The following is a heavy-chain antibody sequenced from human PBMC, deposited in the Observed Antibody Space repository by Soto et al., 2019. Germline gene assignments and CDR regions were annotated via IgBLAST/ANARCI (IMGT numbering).Heavy chain of an antibody. CDR2: IYYSGST. D-gene: IGHD4-17*01. CDR3: ARLNYGDYEWYFDL. Sequence: SETLSLTCTVSGGSVSSSSYYWGWVRQPPGKGLEWIGSIYYSGSTYYNPSLKSRVTISVDTSKNQFSLKLSSVTAADTAVYYCARLNYGDYEWYFDLWGRGTLVTVS. J-gene: IGHJ2*01. V-gene: IGHV4-39*01. CDR1: GGSVSSSSYY.